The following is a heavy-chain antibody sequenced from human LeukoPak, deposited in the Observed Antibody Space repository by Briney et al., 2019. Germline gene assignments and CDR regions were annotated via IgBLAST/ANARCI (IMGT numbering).Heavy chain of an antibody. Sequence: GGSLRLSCAASGFTFSSYAMSWVRQAPGKGLEWVSAISGSGGSTYYADSVKGRFTISRDNSRNTLYLQMNSLRAEDTAVYYCAKGLRFLEWLLYVFDYWGQGTLVTVSS. V-gene: IGHV3-23*01. CDR3: AKGLRFLEWLLYVFDY. D-gene: IGHD3-3*01. CDR2: ISGSGGST. CDR1: GFTFSSYA. J-gene: IGHJ4*02.